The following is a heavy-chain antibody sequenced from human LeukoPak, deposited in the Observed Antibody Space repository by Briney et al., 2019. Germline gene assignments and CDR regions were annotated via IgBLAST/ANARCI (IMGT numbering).Heavy chain of an antibody. CDR2: IYYSGST. Sequence: SETLSLTCTVSGGSISSSSYYWGWIRQPPGKGLEWIGSIYYSGSTYYNPSLKSRVTISVDTSKNQFSLKLNSVTAADTAVYYCARTSVYYMDVWGKGTTVTISS. CDR3: ARTSVYYMDV. CDR1: GGSISSSSYY. D-gene: IGHD5/OR15-5a*01. J-gene: IGHJ6*03. V-gene: IGHV4-39*07.